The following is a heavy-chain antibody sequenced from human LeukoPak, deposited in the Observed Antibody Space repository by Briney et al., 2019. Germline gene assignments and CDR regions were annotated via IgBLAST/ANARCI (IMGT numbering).Heavy chain of an antibody. D-gene: IGHD5/OR15-5a*01. J-gene: IGHJ3*02. CDR3: TSTSRLDI. CDR2: IRSKAYGGTT. Sequence: GGSLRLSCAASGFTFSSYSMNWVRQAPGKGLERVGFIRSKAYGGTTEYAASVKGRFTISRDDSKSIAYLQMNSLKTEDTTVYYCTSTSRLDIWGQGTMVTVSS. CDR1: GFTFSSYS. V-gene: IGHV3-49*04.